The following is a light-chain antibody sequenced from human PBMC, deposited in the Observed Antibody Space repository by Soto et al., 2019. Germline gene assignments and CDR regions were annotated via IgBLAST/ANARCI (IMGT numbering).Light chain of an antibody. CDR1: QSVSSNY. J-gene: IGKJ5*01. V-gene: IGKV3-20*01. CDR3: QQYGDPPLT. Sequence: EIVLTQSPGTLSLSPGERATLSCRASQSVSSNYLAWYQQKPGQAPRLLIYGASNRATGIPDRFSGSGSGTDFTLTISRLEPGDFAVFYCQQYGDPPLTFGQGTRLEMK. CDR2: GAS.